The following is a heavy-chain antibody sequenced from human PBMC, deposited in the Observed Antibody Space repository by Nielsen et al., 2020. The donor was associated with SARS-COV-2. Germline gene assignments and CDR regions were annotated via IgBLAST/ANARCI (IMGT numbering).Heavy chain of an antibody. CDR1: GFTFSSYS. V-gene: IGHV3-48*04. CDR3: ARVDGVVIFHYYMDV. D-gene: IGHD3-16*02. CDR2: ISSSSSTI. Sequence: GGSLRLSCAASGFTFSSYSMNWVRQAPGKGLEWVSYISSSSSTIYYADSVKGRFTISRDNGRNSVYLEVNSLRVEDTAVYYCARVDGVVIFHYYMDVWGEGTSVTVSS. J-gene: IGHJ6*03.